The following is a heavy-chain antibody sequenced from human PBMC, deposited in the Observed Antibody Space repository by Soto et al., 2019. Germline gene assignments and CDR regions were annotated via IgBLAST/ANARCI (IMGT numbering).Heavy chain of an antibody. V-gene: IGHV4-30-4*01. CDR3: AIVPSGDKVDS. D-gene: IGHD7-27*01. CDR2: IYTGAST. CDR1: GGSISTVNYW. J-gene: IGHJ4*02. Sequence: QVQLQESGPGLVKPSQTLSLTCTVSGGSISTVNYWWSWIRQPPDMGLEWIGHIYTGASTFNNPFLESRVTISVETSSAQLSLALSSFSAADPSVHYCAIVPSGDKVDSWGQGTLVTVSS.